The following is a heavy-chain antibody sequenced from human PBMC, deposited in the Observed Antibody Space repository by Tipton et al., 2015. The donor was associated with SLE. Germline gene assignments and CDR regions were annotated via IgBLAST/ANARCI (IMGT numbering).Heavy chain of an antibody. V-gene: IGHV1-8*01. J-gene: IGHJ6*02. Sequence: QLVQSGAEVKQPGASVKVSCKASEYTFTSYDIHWVRQATGQGLEWMGWMNPNSGNTGYAQKFQGRVTMTRNTSISTAYMDLSSLRSEDTAVYYCARMIGGGSRQRKPTGMDVWGQGTTVSVSS. CDR2: MNPNSGNT. D-gene: IGHD2-15*01. CDR3: ARMIGGGSRQRKPTGMDV. CDR1: EYTFTSYD.